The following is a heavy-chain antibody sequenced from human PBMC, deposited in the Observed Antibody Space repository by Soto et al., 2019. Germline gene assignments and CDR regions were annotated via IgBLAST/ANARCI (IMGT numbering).Heavy chain of an antibody. V-gene: IGHV3-33*01. CDR1: VFTVSSYG. CDR2: IWYDGRNK. D-gene: IGHD3-3*01. Sequence: GFLRRGFAASVFTVSSYGMHGVRLAPGKGLEWVAVIWYDGRNKYYADSVKGRFTISRDNSKNTLYLQMNSLRAEDTAVYYCARGLRFLELSHMDVWGQGTKVAVS. CDR3: ARGLRFLELSHMDV. J-gene: IGHJ6*02.